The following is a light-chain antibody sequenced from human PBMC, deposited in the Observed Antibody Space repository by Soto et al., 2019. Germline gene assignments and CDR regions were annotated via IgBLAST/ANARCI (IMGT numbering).Light chain of an antibody. CDR3: SSYAGSNNLV. CDR1: SSDVGGYNY. CDR2: EVS. Sequence: QSVLTQPPSASGSPGQSVTISCTGTSSDVGGYNYVSWYQQHPGKAPKLMIYEVSKRPSGVPDRFSGSKSGSTASLTVSGLQAEDGADYYCSSYAGSNNLVFGGGTKLTVL. V-gene: IGLV2-8*01. J-gene: IGLJ3*02.